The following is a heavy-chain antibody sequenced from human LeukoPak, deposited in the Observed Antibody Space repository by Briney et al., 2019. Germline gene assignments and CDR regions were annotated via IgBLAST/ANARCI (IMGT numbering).Heavy chain of an antibody. CDR3: AKTYDFWSGYYGFFVY. Sequence: PGGSLRLSCAASGFTFSSYAMSWVRQAPGKGLEWVSAISGSGGSTYYADSVKGRFTISRDNSKNTLYLQMNSLRAEDTAVYYCAKTYDFWSGYYGFFVYWGQGTLVTVSS. CDR2: ISGSGGST. J-gene: IGHJ4*02. D-gene: IGHD3-3*01. V-gene: IGHV3-23*01. CDR1: GFTFSSYA.